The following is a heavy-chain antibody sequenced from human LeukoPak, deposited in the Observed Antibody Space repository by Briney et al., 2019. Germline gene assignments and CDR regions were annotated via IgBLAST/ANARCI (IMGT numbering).Heavy chain of an antibody. CDR2: VTAFNDNT. J-gene: IGHJ6*03. V-gene: IGHV1/OR15-2*02. D-gene: IGHD5-24*01. CDR3: ARNTYGYKFSMDV. CDR1: GYTFTGYY. Sequence: ASVKVSCKASGYTFTGYYMHWLRQAPGQGLEWVGWVTAFNDNTHYSRKVQGRVTMTRDTSTSTAYMELRSLRFDDTAVYYCARNTYGYKFSMDVWGKGTTVTVSS.